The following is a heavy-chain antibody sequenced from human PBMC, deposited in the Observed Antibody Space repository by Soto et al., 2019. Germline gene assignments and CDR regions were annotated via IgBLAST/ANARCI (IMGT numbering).Heavy chain of an antibody. CDR3: ARDKDSSSGSPYYYYGMDV. V-gene: IGHV1-69*06. CDR1: GGTLSSYA. J-gene: IGHJ6*02. CDR2: TIPIFGTA. Sequence: QVQLVQSGAELKKPGSSVKVSCKASGGTLSSYAISWERQAPGQGLECMGGTIPIFGTANYAQKFQGRVTITADKSTSTAYLELSSLRSEDTAVYYCARDKDSSSGSPYYYYGMDVCGQGTTVTVSS. D-gene: IGHD6-13*01.